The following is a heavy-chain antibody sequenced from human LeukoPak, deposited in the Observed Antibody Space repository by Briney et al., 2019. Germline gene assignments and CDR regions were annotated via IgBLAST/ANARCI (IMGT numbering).Heavy chain of an antibody. J-gene: IGHJ4*02. CDR3: ARDSSGWYDY. Sequence: ASVKVSCKASGGTFSSYAISWVRQAPGQGLEWVGWISAYNGNTNYAQKLQGRVTMTTDTSTSTAYMELRSLRSDDTAVYYCARDSSGWYDYWGQGTLVTVSS. D-gene: IGHD6-19*01. CDR2: ISAYNGNT. V-gene: IGHV1-18*01. CDR1: GGTFSSYA.